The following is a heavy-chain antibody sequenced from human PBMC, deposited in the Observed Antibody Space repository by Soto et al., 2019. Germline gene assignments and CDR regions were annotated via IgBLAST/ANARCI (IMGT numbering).Heavy chain of an antibody. CDR2: IWYDGSNK. V-gene: IGHV3-33*01. J-gene: IGHJ4*02. Sequence: HPGGSLRLSCAASGFTFSSYGMHWVRQAPGKGLEWVAVIWYDGSNKYYADSVKGRFTISRDNSKNTLYLQMNSLRAEDTAVYYCARSPSSGWKTDYWGQGTLVTVSS. D-gene: IGHD6-19*01. CDR3: ARSPSSGWKTDY. CDR1: GFTFSSYG.